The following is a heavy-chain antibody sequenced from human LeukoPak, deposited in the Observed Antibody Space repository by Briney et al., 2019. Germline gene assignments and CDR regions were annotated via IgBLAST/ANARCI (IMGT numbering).Heavy chain of an antibody. CDR3: ARDRGGYTYSHDY. CDR1: GGSFSGYY. Sequence: SETLSLTCAVYGGSFSGYYWSWIRQPPGKGLEWIGEINHSGSTNYNPSLKSRVTISMDKSKDQLSLKLNFVTAADTAVYYCARDRGGYTYSHDYWGQGTLVTVSS. V-gene: IGHV4-34*01. D-gene: IGHD5-18*01. J-gene: IGHJ4*02. CDR2: INHSGST.